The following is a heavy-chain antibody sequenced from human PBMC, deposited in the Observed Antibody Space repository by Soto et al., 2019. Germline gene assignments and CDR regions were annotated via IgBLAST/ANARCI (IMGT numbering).Heavy chain of an antibody. Sequence: GGSLRLSCAASGFTFSSYSMNWVRQAPGKGLEWVSSISSSSSYIYYADSVKGRFTISRDNAKNSLYLQMNSLRAEDTAVYYCARDTSYNWNAASFDYWGQGTLVTVSS. CDR3: ARDTSYNWNAASFDY. CDR1: GFTFSSYS. D-gene: IGHD1-20*01. CDR2: ISSSSSYI. J-gene: IGHJ4*02. V-gene: IGHV3-21*01.